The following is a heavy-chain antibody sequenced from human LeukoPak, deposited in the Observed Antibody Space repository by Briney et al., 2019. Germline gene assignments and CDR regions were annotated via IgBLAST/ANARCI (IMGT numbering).Heavy chain of an antibody. J-gene: IGHJ4*02. CDR1: GGSFSGYY. D-gene: IGHD6-13*01. CDR2: INHSGST. V-gene: IGHV4-34*01. Sequence: PSETLSLTCAVYGGSFSGYYWSWIRQPPGKGLEWIGEINHSGSTNYNPSLKSRVTISVDTSKNQFSLKLSSVTAADTAVYYCARVAVAGSEGSSWYNFFDYWGQGTLVTVSS. CDR3: ARVAVAGSEGSSWYNFFDY.